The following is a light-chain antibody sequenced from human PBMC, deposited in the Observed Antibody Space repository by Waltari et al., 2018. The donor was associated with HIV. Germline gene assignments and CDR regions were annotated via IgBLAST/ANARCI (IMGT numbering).Light chain of an antibody. Sequence: EIVFTQSPGTLSLSPGERATLSCRASQSVTSSYLAWYQQKPGQAPRLLIYDASSRATGIPDRFSGSGSGTDFTLTISSLEPEDFAVYYCQRYGISPRTFGGGTKVEIK. CDR1: QSVTSSY. CDR2: DAS. V-gene: IGKV3-20*01. J-gene: IGKJ4*01. CDR3: QRYGISPRT.